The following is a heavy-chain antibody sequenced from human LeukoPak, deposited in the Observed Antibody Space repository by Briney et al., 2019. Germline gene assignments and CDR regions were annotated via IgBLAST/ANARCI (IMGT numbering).Heavy chain of an antibody. CDR3: ARDASSYYDFWSGYLKGTNYFDY. D-gene: IGHD3-3*01. Sequence: SETLSLTCTVSGGSISSYYWSWIRQPPGKGLEWIGYVHYSGSTNYNPSLKSRVTISVDTSKNQFSLKLSSVTTADTAVYYCARDASSYYDFWSGYLKGTNYFDYWGQGTLVTVSS. CDR1: GGSISSYY. V-gene: IGHV4-59*01. CDR2: VHYSGST. J-gene: IGHJ4*02.